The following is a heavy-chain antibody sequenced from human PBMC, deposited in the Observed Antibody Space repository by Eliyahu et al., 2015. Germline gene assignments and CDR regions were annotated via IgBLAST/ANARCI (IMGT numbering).Heavy chain of an antibody. V-gene: IGHV3-30-3*01. D-gene: IGHD3-22*01. J-gene: IGHJ1*01. CDR1: GFTFSSXA. CDR3: ARDSDSSGEEYFQH. Sequence: QVQLVXSGGGVVQPGRSLRLSCAASGFTFSSXAMXWVRQAPGKGLXWVAVXSYDGSNKYYADSVKGRFTISRDNSKNTLYLQMNSLRAEDTAVYYCARDSDSSGEEYFQHWGQGTLVTVSS. CDR2: XSYDGSNK.